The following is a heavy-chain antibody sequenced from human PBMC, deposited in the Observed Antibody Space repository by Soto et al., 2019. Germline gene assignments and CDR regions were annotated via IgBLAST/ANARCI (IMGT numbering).Heavy chain of an antibody. V-gene: IGHV1-18*01. CDR1: GYTFTSYG. D-gene: IGHD2-2*01. CDR3: AREAQDIVVVPAAIYYYYYMDV. CDR2: ISAYNGNT. Sequence: ASVKVSCKASGYTFTSYGISWVRQAPGQGLEWMGWISAYNGNTNYAQKLQGRVTMTTDTSTSTAYMELRSLRSDDTAVYYCAREAQDIVVVPAAIYYYYYMDVWGKGTTVTVSS. J-gene: IGHJ6*03.